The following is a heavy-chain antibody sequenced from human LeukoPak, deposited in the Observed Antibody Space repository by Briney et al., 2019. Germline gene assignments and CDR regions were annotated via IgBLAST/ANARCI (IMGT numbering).Heavy chain of an antibody. Sequence: GRSLRPSCAASGLTFSSYAMHWVRQAPGKGLEWVAVISYDGSSKYYADSVKGRFTISRDDARNTLFLQMNSLRAEDTALYYCARGLGGLTYTDIWGQGTMVT. V-gene: IGHV3-30*04. CDR1: GLTFSSYA. CDR2: ISYDGSSK. CDR3: ARGLGGLTYTDI. D-gene: IGHD3-16*01. J-gene: IGHJ3*02.